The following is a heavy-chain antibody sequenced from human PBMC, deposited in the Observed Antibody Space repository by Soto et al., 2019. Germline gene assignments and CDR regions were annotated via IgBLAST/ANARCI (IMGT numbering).Heavy chain of an antibody. CDR3: ARTPMYSSSWHFDY. J-gene: IGHJ4*02. CDR1: GGTFSSYA. D-gene: IGHD6-13*01. V-gene: IGHV1-69*12. Sequence: QVQLVQSGAEVKKPGSSVKVSCKASGGTFSSYAISWVRQAPGQGLEWMGGIIPIFGTANYAQKFQGRVTXXAXEXXSTADMELSSLRSEDTAVYYCARTPMYSSSWHFDYWGQGTLVTVSS. CDR2: IIPIFGTA.